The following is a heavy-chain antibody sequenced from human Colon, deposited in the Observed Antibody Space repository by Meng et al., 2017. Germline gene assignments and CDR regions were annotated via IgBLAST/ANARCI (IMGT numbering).Heavy chain of an antibody. CDR2: INHTGNT. V-gene: IGHV4-34*01. CDR1: GGSFSGYS. J-gene: IGHJ4*02. CDR3: ARSVRLGVAGKSGAY. D-gene: IGHD6-19*01. Sequence: QVQLQQWGAGLLKPSETLSLTWAVYGGSFSGYSWSWIRQPPGKGLEWIGEINHTGNTSYNPSLKSRLTISVDTSKNQFSLNLSSVTAADTALYYCARSVRLGVAGKSGAYWGQGTLVTVSS.